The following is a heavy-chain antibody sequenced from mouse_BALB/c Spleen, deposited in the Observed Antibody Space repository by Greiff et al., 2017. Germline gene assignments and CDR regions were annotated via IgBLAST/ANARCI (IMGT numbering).Heavy chain of an antibody. CDR1: GFTFSSYA. J-gene: IGHJ2*01. Sequence: EVKLVESGGGLVKPGGSLKLSCAASGFTFSSYAMSWVRQTPEKRLEWVATISSGGSYTYYPDSVKGRFTISRDNAKNTLYLQMSSLRSEDTAMYYCARHGDGLRRCLDYWGQGTTLTVSS. V-gene: IGHV5-9-3*01. CDR2: ISSGGSYT. D-gene: IGHD2-4*01. CDR3: ARHGDGLRRCLDY.